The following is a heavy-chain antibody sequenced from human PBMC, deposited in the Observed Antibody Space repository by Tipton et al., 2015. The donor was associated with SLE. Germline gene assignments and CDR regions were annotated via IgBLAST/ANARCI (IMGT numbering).Heavy chain of an antibody. Sequence: TLSLTCTVSGGSISSGSYYWSWIRQPAGKGLEWIGYIYTSGSTNYNPSLKGRLTISVDTSKNQFSLKLSSVTAADTAVYYCARGRYSYGDYWGQGTLVTVSS. V-gene: IGHV4-61*09. D-gene: IGHD5-18*01. J-gene: IGHJ4*02. CDR3: ARGRYSYGDY. CDR1: GGSISSGSYY. CDR2: IYTSGST.